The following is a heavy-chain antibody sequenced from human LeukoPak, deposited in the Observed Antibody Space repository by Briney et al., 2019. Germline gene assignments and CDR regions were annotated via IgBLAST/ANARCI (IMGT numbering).Heavy chain of an antibody. J-gene: IGHJ4*02. CDR3: ARNRVTLYYFDY. Sequence: ASVKFSCKSSGYTFTSYGISCVRQAPGQGVEWMGWISAYNGNTNYAQKLQGRVTMTTDTSTGTAYMELRSLRSDDTAVYYCARNRVTLYYFDYWGQGTLVTVSS. CDR1: GYTFTSYG. D-gene: IGHD2-21*02. CDR2: ISAYNGNT. V-gene: IGHV1-18*01.